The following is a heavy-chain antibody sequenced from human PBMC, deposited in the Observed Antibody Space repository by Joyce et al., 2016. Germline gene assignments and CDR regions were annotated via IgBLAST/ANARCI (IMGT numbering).Heavy chain of an antibody. CDR2: RSSSSSYI. D-gene: IGHD2-8*01. CDR3: ARSSYTNGIFDY. V-gene: IGHV3-21*01. CDR1: GFTFSGYS. J-gene: IGHJ4*02. Sequence: EVQLVESGGGLVKPGGSLRLSCAAAGFTFSGYSMSWVRQAPGKGLEWVSSRSSSSSYIKYTDSVKGRFTISRDNAKNSLYLQMNSLRVEDTAVYYCARSSYTNGIFDYWGQGTLVTVSS.